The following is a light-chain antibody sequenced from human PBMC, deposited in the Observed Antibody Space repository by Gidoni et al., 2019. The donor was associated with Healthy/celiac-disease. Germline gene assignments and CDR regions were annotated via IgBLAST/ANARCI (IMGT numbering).Light chain of an antibody. CDR1: QSISSW. CDR3: QQYHSYPWT. CDR2: DAS. V-gene: IGKV1-5*01. Sequence: DIQMTQSPSTLSASVGDRVTITCRASQSISSWLAWYQQKPGKAPQLLIYDASSLESGVPSRFSGSGSGTEFTLTISSLHPDDFATYYCQQYHSYPWTFGQGTKVEIK. J-gene: IGKJ1*01.